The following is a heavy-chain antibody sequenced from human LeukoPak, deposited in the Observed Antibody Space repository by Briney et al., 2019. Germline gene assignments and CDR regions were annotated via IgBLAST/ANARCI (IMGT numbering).Heavy chain of an antibody. CDR2: IKEDGSEK. CDR1: GFTFNRDW. J-gene: IGHJ4*02. V-gene: IGHV3-7*01. D-gene: IGHD3-22*01. Sequence: GGSLRLSCTASGFTFNRDWTAWVRQAPGKGLEWVANIKEDGSEKNYVDSVKGRFTISRDNAENSVYLQMNDLRAEDTGVYYCAKDDIVVVKGIPIYWGQGTLVTVSS. CDR3: AKDDIVVVKGIPIY.